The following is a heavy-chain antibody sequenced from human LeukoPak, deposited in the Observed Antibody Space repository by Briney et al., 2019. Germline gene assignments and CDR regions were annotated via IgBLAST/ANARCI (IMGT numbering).Heavy chain of an antibody. CDR1: GFTVSSKY. Sequence: GGSLRLSCAVSGFTVSSKYMSWVRPAPGKGLEWVAVIWFDENNKYYADSVKGRFSISRDNFKEMVYLQMSSLRADDTAVYYCGRGPHWYIDLWGRGTLVTVSS. CDR3: GRGPHWYIDL. J-gene: IGHJ2*01. V-gene: IGHV3-33*08. CDR2: IWFDENNK.